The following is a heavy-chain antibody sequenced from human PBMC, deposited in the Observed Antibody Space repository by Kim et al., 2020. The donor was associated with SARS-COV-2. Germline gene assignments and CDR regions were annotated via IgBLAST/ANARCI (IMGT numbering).Heavy chain of an antibody. J-gene: IGHJ4*02. CDR3: ARERDGAWWEPGG. D-gene: IGHD1-26*01. CDR2: INAGNGNT. Sequence: ASVKVSCKASGYTFTSYAMHWVRQAPGQRLEWMGWINAGNGNTKYSQKFQGRVTITRDTSASTAYMELSSLRSEDTAVYYCARERDGAWWEPGGWGQGTLVTVSS. CDR1: GYTFTSYA. V-gene: IGHV1-3*01.